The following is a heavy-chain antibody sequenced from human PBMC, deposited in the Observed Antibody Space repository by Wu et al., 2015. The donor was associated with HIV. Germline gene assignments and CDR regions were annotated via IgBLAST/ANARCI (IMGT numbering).Heavy chain of an antibody. CDR2: ISTKTKKI. CDR1: GYTFSSYG. J-gene: IGHJ4*02. Sequence: QVQLVQSGAEVKKPGSSVRVSCKASGYTFSSYGINWVRQAPGQGPEWVGWISTKTKKIQYVEKFRGRVTLTIDTSARTAYMELRSLRSDDTAVYYCARGLKGGASDVWGQGTLVTVSS. D-gene: IGHD4/OR15-4a*01. V-gene: IGHV1-18*01. CDR3: ARGLKGGASDV.